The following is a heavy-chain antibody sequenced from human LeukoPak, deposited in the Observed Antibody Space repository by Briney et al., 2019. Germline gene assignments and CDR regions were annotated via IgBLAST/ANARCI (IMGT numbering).Heavy chain of an antibody. CDR1: GGSISSYY. CDR3: ARRPQSGYATFDP. V-gene: IGHV4-59*01. Sequence: SETLPLTCTVSGGSISSYYWSWIRQPPGKGLEWIGYIYYSGSTNYNPSLKSRVTISVDTSKNQFSLKLSSVTAADTAVYYCARRPQSGYATFDPWGQGTLVTVSS. J-gene: IGHJ5*02. D-gene: IGHD5-12*01. CDR2: IYYSGST.